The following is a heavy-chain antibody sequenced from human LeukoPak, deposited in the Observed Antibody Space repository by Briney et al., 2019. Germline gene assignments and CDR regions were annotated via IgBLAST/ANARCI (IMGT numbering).Heavy chain of an antibody. Sequence: PGGSLRLSCAASGFTFISYAMTWVRQAPGKGLQWVSAISGSGDSTHYADSVKGRFTISRDNPKNTLYLQMNSLRAEDTAVYYCAKSQEKVTPYYYYHMDVWGKGTTVTVSS. V-gene: IGHV3-23*01. J-gene: IGHJ6*03. CDR3: AKSQEKVTPYYYYHMDV. CDR2: ISGSGDST. CDR1: GFTFISYA.